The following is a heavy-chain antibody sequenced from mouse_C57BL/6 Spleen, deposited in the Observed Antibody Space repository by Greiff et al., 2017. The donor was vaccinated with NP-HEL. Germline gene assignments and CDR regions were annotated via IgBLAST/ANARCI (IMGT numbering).Heavy chain of an antibody. CDR3: ARATLDY. CDR1: GYTFTSYW. CDR2: INPSSGYT. V-gene: IGHV1-7*01. Sequence: VQLQQSGAELAKPGASVKLSCKASGYTFTSYWMHWVKQRPGQGLEWIGYINPSSGYTKYNQKFKDKATLTADKSSRTAYMQLSSLTYEDSAVYYCARATLDYWGQGTTLTVSS. J-gene: IGHJ2*01. D-gene: IGHD3-1*01.